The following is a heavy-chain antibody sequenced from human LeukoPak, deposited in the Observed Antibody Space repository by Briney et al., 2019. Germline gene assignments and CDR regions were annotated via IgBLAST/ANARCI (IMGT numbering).Heavy chain of an antibody. CDR2: ISSSSSYI. CDR1: GFTFSSYS. CDR3: AREGHCSTTSCYTPFDY. Sequence: GGSLRLSCAASGFTFSSYSMNWVRQAPGKGLEWVSSISSSSSYIYYADSVKGRFTISRDNSKNTLYLQMNSLRADDTDVYYCAREGHCSTTSCYTPFDYWGQGTLVTVSS. D-gene: IGHD2-2*02. J-gene: IGHJ4*02. V-gene: IGHV3-21*04.